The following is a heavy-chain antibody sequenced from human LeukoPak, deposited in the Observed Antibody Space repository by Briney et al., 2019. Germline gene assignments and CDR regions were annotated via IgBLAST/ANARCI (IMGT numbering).Heavy chain of an antibody. D-gene: IGHD6-13*01. CDR1: GFTFSSYA. CDR3: ARAAAAGTFDY. CDR2: ISGSGVST. Sequence: GGSLRLSCAASGFTFSSYAMSWVRQAPGKGLEWVSAISGSGVSTYYADSVKGRFTISRDNSKNTLYMQMNSPRAEDTAVYYCARAAAAGTFDYWGQGTLVTVSS. J-gene: IGHJ4*02. V-gene: IGHV3-23*01.